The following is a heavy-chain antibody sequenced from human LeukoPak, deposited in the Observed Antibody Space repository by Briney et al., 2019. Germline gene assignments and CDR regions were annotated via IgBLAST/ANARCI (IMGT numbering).Heavy chain of an antibody. V-gene: IGHV3-33*06. CDR2: IWYDGGNK. CDR1: GFTFGDYA. CDR3: AKQSQWELLYWYYFDY. J-gene: IGHJ4*02. Sequence: GGSLRLSCTASGFTFGDYAMSWFRQAPGKGLEWVAVIWYDGGNKYYADSVKGRFTISRDNSKSTLYLQMNSLRAEDTAVYYCAKQSQWELLYWYYFDYWGQGTLVTVSS. D-gene: IGHD1-26*01.